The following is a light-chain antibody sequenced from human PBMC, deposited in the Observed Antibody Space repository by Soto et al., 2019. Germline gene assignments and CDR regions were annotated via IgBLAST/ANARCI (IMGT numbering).Light chain of an antibody. J-gene: IGLJ3*02. V-gene: IGLV1-47*01. CDR1: SSNIETNY. CDR2: RNN. CDR3: AAWDGSLRGWV. Sequence: QSVLTQPPSASGTPGQRVTISCSGSSSNIETNYVYWYQQLPGTAHKVLIYRNNQRPSRVPDRFSASKSGTSASLAISGLRSEDEADYYCAAWDGSLRGWVFGGGTKLTVL.